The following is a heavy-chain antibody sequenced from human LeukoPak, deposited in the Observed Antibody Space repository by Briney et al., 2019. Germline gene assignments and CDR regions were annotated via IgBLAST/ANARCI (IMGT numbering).Heavy chain of an antibody. Sequence: GGSLRLSCAASGFRFDSYPMNWVRQPPGKGMEWLSNVRTRGDPTSYADSVRGRFTISRDNAKKSLFLQINSLRVEDTAVYFCVRDVNYAFDYWGQGVLVIVSS. CDR3: VRDVNYAFDY. D-gene: IGHD4-11*01. CDR2: VRTRGDPT. CDR1: GFRFDSYP. V-gene: IGHV3-48*01. J-gene: IGHJ4*02.